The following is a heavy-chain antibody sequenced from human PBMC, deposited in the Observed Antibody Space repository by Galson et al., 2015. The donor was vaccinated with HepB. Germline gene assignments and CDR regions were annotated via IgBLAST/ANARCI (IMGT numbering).Heavy chain of an antibody. CDR1: GFTFSSHA. CDR2: ISYDGSNK. Sequence: SLRLSCVASGFTFSSHAMHWVRQAPGKGLEWVAVISYDGSNKYYADSVKGRFTISRDNSKNTLYLQMNSLRAEDTAVYYCARGAFYSSTFYYYGLDVWGQGTTVTVSS. D-gene: IGHD6-13*01. CDR3: ARGAFYSSTFYYYGLDV. J-gene: IGHJ6*02. V-gene: IGHV3-30*04.